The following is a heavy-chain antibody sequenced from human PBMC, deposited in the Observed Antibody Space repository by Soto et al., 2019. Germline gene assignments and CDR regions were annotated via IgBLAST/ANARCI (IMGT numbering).Heavy chain of an antibody. D-gene: IGHD3-3*01. V-gene: IGHV3-72*01. CDR3: GCLGSVLGAVGTNDRFDP. J-gene: IGHJ5*02. CDR1: GFTFSDHY. Sequence: EVQLVESGGGLVQPGGSLRLSCAASGFTFSDHYMDWVHQAPGQGLEWVGRSRNKAKSYTTEYAASVKGRFTISRDESKSSMYLEMNSLKTEDTAVYYCGCLGSVLGAVGTNDRFDPWGQGTLVTVSS. CDR2: SRNKAKSYTT.